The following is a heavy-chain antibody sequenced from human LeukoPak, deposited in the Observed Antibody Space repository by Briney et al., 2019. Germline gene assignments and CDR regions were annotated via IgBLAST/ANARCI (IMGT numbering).Heavy chain of an antibody. Sequence: GGSLRLSCAASGFSFSSYAMSWVRQAPGKGMEWVSGISGSGDNTYYADSVKGRFTISRDNSKNTLYVQVNSLGTEDTAAYYCAKGSYYDSSGSFYFDYWGQGTLVTVSS. V-gene: IGHV3-23*01. CDR3: AKGSYYDSSGSFYFDY. CDR1: GFSFSSYA. J-gene: IGHJ4*02. CDR2: ISGSGDNT. D-gene: IGHD3-22*01.